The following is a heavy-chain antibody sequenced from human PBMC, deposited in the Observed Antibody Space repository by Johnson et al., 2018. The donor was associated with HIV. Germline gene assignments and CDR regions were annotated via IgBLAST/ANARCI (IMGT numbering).Heavy chain of an antibody. V-gene: IGHV3-30*04. J-gene: IGHJ3*02. CDR3: APLGDAFDI. CDR1: GFTFSSYA. D-gene: IGHD7-27*01. Sequence: QVQLVESGGGLVQPGGSLRLSCAASGFTFSSYAMHWVRQAPGKGLEWVAVISYDGKSTYYADSVKGRFTISRDNSKNTLYLQMNSLRAEDTAVYYCAPLGDAFDIWGQGTMVTVSS. CDR2: ISYDGKST.